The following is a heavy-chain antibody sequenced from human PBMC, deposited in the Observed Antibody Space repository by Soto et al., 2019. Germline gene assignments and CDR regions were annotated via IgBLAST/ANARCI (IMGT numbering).Heavy chain of an antibody. D-gene: IGHD4-17*01. CDR1: GFTFRDYY. CDR3: AVASNTVTSVAY. V-gene: IGHV3-11*06. Sequence: QAHVVESGGGLVKPGGSLRLSCEASGFTFRDYYMSWIRQAPGKGLEWISYISSSGSYTNYADSVKGRFTISRDNARNSLFLQMNSLRAEDTAVYYCAVASNTVTSVAYWGQGTLVTVSA. J-gene: IGHJ4*02. CDR2: ISSSGSYT.